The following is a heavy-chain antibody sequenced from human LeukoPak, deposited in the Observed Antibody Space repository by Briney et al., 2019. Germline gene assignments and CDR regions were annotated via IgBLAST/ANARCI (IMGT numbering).Heavy chain of an antibody. J-gene: IGHJ2*01. CDR2: INPSGDT. CDR3: ARGFSTGWYLDP. V-gene: IGHV4-61*02. Sequence: SETLSLTCSVSGASVSSGGYYWSWIRQPAGKEMEWIGRINPSGDTNYNPSLKSRVTMSIQTSKNQLFLNLISVTAADTALYYCARGFSTGWYLDPWGRGTQVTVSS. D-gene: IGHD6-19*01. CDR1: GASVSSGGYY.